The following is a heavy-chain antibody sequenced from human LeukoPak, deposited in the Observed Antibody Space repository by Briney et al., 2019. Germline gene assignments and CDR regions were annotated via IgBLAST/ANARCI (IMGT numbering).Heavy chain of an antibody. CDR3: ARDIVVVTAIMDV. J-gene: IGHJ6*03. Sequence: GGSLRLSCAASGFTFSSYWMSWVRQAPGKGLEWVANIKQDGSEKYYVDSVKGRFTISRDNAKNSLYLQMNSLRAEDTAVYYCARDIVVVTAIMDVWGKGTTVTVSS. CDR2: IKQDGSEK. V-gene: IGHV3-7*01. D-gene: IGHD2-21*02. CDR1: GFTFSSYW.